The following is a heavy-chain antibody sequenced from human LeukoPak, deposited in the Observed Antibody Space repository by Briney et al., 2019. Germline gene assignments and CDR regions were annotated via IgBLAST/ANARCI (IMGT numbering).Heavy chain of an antibody. CDR3: AKGTQNYDILTGLDY. CDR2: ISGSGGST. J-gene: IGHJ4*02. Sequence: PGGSLRLSCAASGFTFSSYAMSWVRQAPGKGLEWVSAISGSGGSTYYADSVKGRFTISRDNSKNTLCLQMNSLRAEDTAVYYCAKGTQNYDILTGLDYWGQGTLVTVSS. D-gene: IGHD3-9*01. CDR1: GFTFSSYA. V-gene: IGHV3-23*01.